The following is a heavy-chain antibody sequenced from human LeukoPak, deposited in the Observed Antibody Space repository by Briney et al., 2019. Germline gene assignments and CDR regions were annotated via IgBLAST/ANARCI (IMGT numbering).Heavy chain of an antibody. Sequence: GASVKVSCKASGYTFTSYYMHWVRQAPGQGLEWMGLINPTGGSTGYAQKFQGRATMTRDMSTSTDYMGLSSLRSEDTAIYYCARDNSVGDNAWWFDPWGQGTLVTVSS. CDR2: INPTGGST. CDR1: GYTFTSYY. D-gene: IGHD1-26*01. CDR3: ARDNSVGDNAWWFDP. V-gene: IGHV1-46*01. J-gene: IGHJ5*02.